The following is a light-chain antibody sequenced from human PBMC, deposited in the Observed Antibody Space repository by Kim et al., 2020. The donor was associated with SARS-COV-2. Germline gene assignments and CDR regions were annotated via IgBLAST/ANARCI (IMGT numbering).Light chain of an antibody. CDR2: DVT. V-gene: IGLV2-11*01. J-gene: IGLJ3*02. CDR1: SSDVGGYNY. Sequence: QSALTQPRSVSGSPGQSVTISCTGTSSDVGGYNYVSWYQQHPGKAPKLMIYDVTKRPSGVPDRFSGSKSGNTASLTISGLQAEDEADYYCCSYVGTSRVFGGGTQLTFL. CDR3: CSYVGTSRV.